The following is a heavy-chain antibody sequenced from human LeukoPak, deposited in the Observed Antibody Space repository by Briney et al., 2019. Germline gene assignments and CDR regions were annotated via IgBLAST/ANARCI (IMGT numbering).Heavy chain of an antibody. D-gene: IGHD3-10*01. Sequence: GGSLRLSCAASGFTFSSYEMNWVRQAPGKGLEWVSYISSSGSTTYYADSVKGRFTISRDNAKNSLYLQMNSLRAEDTAVYYCARSTKGDSDHWGQGTLVTVSS. J-gene: IGHJ4*02. CDR1: GFTFSSYE. V-gene: IGHV3-48*03. CDR2: ISSSGSTT. CDR3: ARSTKGDSDH.